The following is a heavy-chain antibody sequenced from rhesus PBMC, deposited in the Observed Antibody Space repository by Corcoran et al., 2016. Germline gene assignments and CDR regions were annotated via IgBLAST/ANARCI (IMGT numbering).Heavy chain of an antibody. V-gene: IGHV1-138*01. CDR3: ARTYCSGIYCYAPLY. CDR1: GSTFTDYY. D-gene: IGHD2-27*01. Sequence: QVQLVQSGAEVKKSGSSVKVSCKASGSTFTDYYMHWVRQAPGQGLEWMGEINPKTGGTNYAQKFQGRVTMTRDTSTSTAYMELSSLRSEDTAVYYCARTYCSGIYCYAPLYWGQGVLVTVSS. J-gene: IGHJ4*01. CDR2: INPKTGGT.